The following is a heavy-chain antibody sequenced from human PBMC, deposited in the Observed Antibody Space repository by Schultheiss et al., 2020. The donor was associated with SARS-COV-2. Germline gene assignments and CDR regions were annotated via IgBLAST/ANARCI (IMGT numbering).Heavy chain of an antibody. J-gene: IGHJ4*02. CDR1: GGSISSYY. D-gene: IGHD3-3*01. V-gene: IGHV4-59*01. CDR2: IYYSGST. Sequence: SETLSLTCTVSGGSISSYYWSWIRQPAGKGLEWIGYIYYSGSTNYNPSLKSRVTISVDTSKNQFSLKLSSVTAADTAVYYCARGDYDFWSGYYMRWGQGTLVTVSS. CDR3: ARGDYDFWSGYYMR.